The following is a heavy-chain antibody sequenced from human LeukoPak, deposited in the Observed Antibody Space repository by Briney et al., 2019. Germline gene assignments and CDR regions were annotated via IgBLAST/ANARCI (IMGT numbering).Heavy chain of an antibody. Sequence: KSGGSLRLSCAASGFTFSSYSMNWVRQAPGKRLEWVSSISSSSSYIYYADSVKRRFTISRDNAKNSLYLQMNSLRAEDTAVYYCARVSDYYDSRGYYLDYWGQGTLVTVSS. J-gene: IGHJ4*02. V-gene: IGHV3-21*01. D-gene: IGHD3-22*01. CDR2: ISSSSSYI. CDR1: GFTFSSYS. CDR3: ARVSDYYDSRGYYLDY.